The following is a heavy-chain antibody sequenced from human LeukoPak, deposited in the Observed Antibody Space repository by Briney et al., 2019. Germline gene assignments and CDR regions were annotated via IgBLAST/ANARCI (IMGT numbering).Heavy chain of an antibody. CDR2: IYTSGST. V-gene: IGHV4-61*02. CDR3: ARGDTAMVKDWFDP. J-gene: IGHJ5*02. CDR1: GGSISSGSYY. D-gene: IGHD5-18*01. Sequence: SETLSLTCTVSGGSISSGSYYWSWIRQPTGKGLEWIGRIYTSGSTNYNPSLKSRVTISVDTSKNQFSLKLSSVTAADTAVYYCARGDTAMVKDWFDPWGQGTLVTVSS.